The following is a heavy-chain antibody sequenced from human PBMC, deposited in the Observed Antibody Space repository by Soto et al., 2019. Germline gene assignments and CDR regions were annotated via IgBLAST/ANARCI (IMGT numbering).Heavy chain of an antibody. CDR1: GFTFSSYA. V-gene: IGHV3-23*01. CDR2: ISGSGGST. Sequence: PGGSLRLSCAASGFTFSSYAMSWVRQAPGKGLEWVSAISGSGGSTYYADSVKGRFTISRDNSKNTLYLQMNSLRAEDTAVYYCAKCPRTSSSPWTYYYCGMDVWGQGTTVTVSS. J-gene: IGHJ6*02. CDR3: AKCPRTSSSPWTYYYCGMDV. D-gene: IGHD6-6*01.